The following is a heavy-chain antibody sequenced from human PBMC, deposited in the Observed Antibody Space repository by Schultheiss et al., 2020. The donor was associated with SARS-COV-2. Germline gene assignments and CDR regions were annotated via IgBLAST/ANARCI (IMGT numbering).Heavy chain of an antibody. CDR1: GFTFSSYA. V-gene: IGHV3-21*01. CDR2: ISSSSSYI. CDR3: AKEGIAAAGY. Sequence: GGSLRLSCAASGFTFSSYAMSWVRQAPGKGLEWVSSISSSSSYIYYADSVKGRFTISRDNAKNSLYLQMNSLRAEDTAVYYCAKEGIAAAGYWGQGTLVTVSS. J-gene: IGHJ4*02. D-gene: IGHD6-13*01.